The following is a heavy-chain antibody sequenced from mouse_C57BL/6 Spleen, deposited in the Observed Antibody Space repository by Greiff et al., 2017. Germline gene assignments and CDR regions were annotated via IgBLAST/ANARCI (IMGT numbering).Heavy chain of an antibody. D-gene: IGHD1-1*01. Sequence: QVQLQQPGAELVKPGASVKLSCKASGYTFTSYWMHWVKQRPGQGLEWIGMIHPNSGSTNYNEKFKSKATLTVDKSSSTAYMQLSSLTSEDSAVYYCARGSLITTVGDYWGQGTTLTVSS. CDR1: GYTFTSYW. CDR3: ARGSLITTVGDY. CDR2: IHPNSGST. V-gene: IGHV1-64*01. J-gene: IGHJ2*01.